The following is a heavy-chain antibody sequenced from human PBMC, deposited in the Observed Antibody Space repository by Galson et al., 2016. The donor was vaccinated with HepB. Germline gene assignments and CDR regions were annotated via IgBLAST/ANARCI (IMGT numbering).Heavy chain of an antibody. J-gene: IGHJ4*02. CDR1: GFTFDDYT. Sequence: SLRLSCAASGFTFDDYTMHWVRQSPGKGLEWVSLVTWNGTPYYADSVKGRFTISRDNNKNSLYLQMDSLRIEDAAFYYCVKESQLGKNSLGPRFDYWGQGTLVTVSS. CDR3: VKESQLGKNSLGPRFDY. D-gene: IGHD1-1*01. CDR2: VTWNGTP. V-gene: IGHV3-43*01.